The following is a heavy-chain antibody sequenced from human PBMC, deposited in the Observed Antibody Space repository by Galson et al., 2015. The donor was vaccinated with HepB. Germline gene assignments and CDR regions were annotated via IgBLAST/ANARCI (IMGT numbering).Heavy chain of an antibody. CDR2: IGSSGSST. CDR3: VKKIGGHYGFDI. J-gene: IGHJ3*02. Sequence: SLRLSCAASGFTFSTYAMSWVRQAPGKGLEWVSIIGSSGSSTYYADSVKGRFTISRDNSKNTLYLQVNSLRAEDTAVYYCVKKIGGHYGFDIWGQGTMVTVSS. V-gene: IGHV3-23*01. D-gene: IGHD3-22*01. CDR1: GFTFSTYA.